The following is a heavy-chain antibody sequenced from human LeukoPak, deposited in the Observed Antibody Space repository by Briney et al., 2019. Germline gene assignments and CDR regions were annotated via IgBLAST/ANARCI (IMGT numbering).Heavy chain of an antibody. CDR3: ARKDGGRDGMDV. CDR1: GYTFTDYY. D-gene: IGHD4-23*01. Sequence: GASVKVSCRASGYTFTDYYMHWVRQAPGQGLEWMGWLNPNTLVTNYAQHFLGRVSMTWDTSISTGYMDLKSLTSDDTAVYYCARKDGGRDGMDVWGQGTTVTVSS. J-gene: IGHJ6*02. CDR2: LNPNTLVT. V-gene: IGHV1-2*02.